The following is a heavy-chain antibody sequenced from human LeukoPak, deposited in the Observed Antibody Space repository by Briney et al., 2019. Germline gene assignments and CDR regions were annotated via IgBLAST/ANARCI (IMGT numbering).Heavy chain of an antibody. CDR2: ISYDGSNK. Sequence: QPGRSLRLSCAASGFTFSSYGMHWVRQAPGKGLEWVAVISYDGSNKYYADSVKGRFTISRDNSKNTLYLQMYSLRAEDTAVYYCAKDYGDQSYYYYGMDVWGQGTTVTVSS. CDR3: AKDYGDQSYYYYGMDV. CDR1: GFTFSSYG. J-gene: IGHJ6*02. V-gene: IGHV3-30*18. D-gene: IGHD4-17*01.